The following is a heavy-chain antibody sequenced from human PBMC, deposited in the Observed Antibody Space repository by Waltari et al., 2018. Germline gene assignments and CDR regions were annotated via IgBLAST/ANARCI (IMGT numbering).Heavy chain of an antibody. Sequence: EVQLVESGGGLVQPGGSLRLSCAASGFTFSSYSMNWVRQAPGKGLEWVSYISSSSSTIYYADSVKGRFTISRDNAKNSLYLQMNSLRAEDTAVYYCTRNIGGVPGWADYWGQGTLVTVSS. J-gene: IGHJ4*02. CDR2: ISSSSSTI. CDR1: GFTFSSYS. V-gene: IGHV3-48*04. D-gene: IGHD3-16*01. CDR3: TRNIGGVPGWADY.